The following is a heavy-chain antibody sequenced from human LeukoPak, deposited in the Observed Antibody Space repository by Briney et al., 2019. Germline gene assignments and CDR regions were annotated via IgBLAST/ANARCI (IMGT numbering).Heavy chain of an antibody. CDR2: ISGSGGST. V-gene: IGHV3-23*01. J-gene: IGHJ4*02. D-gene: IGHD3-10*01. Sequence: PGGSLRLSCAASGFTFSTYWMHWVRQAPGKGLEWVSAISGSGGSTYYADSVKGRFTISRDNSKNTLYLQMNSLRAEDTAVYYCAKDSITHFDYWGQGTLVTVSS. CDR1: GFTFSTYW. CDR3: AKDSITHFDY.